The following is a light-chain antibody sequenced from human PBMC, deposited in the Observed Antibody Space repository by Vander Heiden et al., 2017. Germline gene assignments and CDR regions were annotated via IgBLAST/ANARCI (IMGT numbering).Light chain of an antibody. CDR3: QQYGSSPRT. CDR1: QTVSSSY. CDR2: DAS. V-gene: IGKV3D-20*01. Sequence: EIVLTHSPATLCLSPRERAKRCCGASQTVSSSYLARNQKQPRLALRVLIYDASSRATGIPDRFSGSGSGTDFTLTISRLEPEDFAVYYCQQYGSSPRTFGQGTKVEIK. J-gene: IGKJ1*01.